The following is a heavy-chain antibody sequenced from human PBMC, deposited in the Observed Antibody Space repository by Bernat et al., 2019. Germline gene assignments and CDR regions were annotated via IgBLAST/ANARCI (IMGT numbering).Heavy chain of an antibody. J-gene: IGHJ5*02. V-gene: IGHV1-18*01. CDR1: GYTVTSYG. D-gene: IGHD3-22*01. CDR3: ARTPEASSGYYSLFPSLGTLGNWFDP. CDR2: ISAYNGNT. Sequence: QVQLVQSGAEVKKPGASVKVSCKASGYTVTSYGISWGRQAPGQGREWMGWISAYNGNTNYAQKLQGRVTMTTDTSTSTAYMELRSMRSDDTAVYYCARTPEASSGYYSLFPSLGTLGNWFDPWGQGTLVTVSS.